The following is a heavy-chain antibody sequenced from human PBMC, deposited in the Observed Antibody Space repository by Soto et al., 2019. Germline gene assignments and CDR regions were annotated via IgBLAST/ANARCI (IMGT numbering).Heavy chain of an antibody. CDR1: GFSFSSYG. J-gene: IGHJ4*02. Sequence: EVQLLESGGDLVQPRGSLRLSCAASGFSFSSYGMSWVRQAPGKGLEWVSSISGGGGTTYYADSVKGRFTISRDNSENTLYLQMNSLKVEDTAVYYCAKRSPVSTYYFDYWGQGTLVTVSS. CDR3: AKRSPVSTYYFDY. V-gene: IGHV3-23*01. CDR2: ISGGGGTT.